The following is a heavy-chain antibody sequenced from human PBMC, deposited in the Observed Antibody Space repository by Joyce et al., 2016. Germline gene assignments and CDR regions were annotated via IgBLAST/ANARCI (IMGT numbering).Heavy chain of an antibody. D-gene: IGHD2-8*01. J-gene: IGHJ5*02. Sequence: EMQLVESGGGLVQPGGSLRLSCAASGSTLTDHYVDWVRQAPGKGLGWIGRSRDKASRYTTEYAASVKCRFTISRDDSDNSVYLQMNSLKIEDTAVYYCSGGDPSTTNRFDPWGQGTLVFVSS. V-gene: IGHV3-72*01. CDR3: SGGDPSTTNRFDP. CDR1: GSTLTDHY. CDR2: SRDKASRYTT.